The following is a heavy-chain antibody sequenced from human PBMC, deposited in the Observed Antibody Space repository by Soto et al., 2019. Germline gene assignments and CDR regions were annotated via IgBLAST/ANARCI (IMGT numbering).Heavy chain of an antibody. D-gene: IGHD4-17*01. CDR1: GFTFSSYE. Sequence: EVQLVESGGGLVQPGGSLRLSCAASGFTFSSYEMNWVGQAPGKGLEWVSYISSSGGTIYYADSVKGRLTISRDNAENSLYLQMNSLRAEDTAVYYCARDRLRGDDFDIWGQGTMVTVSS. CDR3: ARDRLRGDDFDI. V-gene: IGHV3-48*03. J-gene: IGHJ3*02. CDR2: ISSSGGTI.